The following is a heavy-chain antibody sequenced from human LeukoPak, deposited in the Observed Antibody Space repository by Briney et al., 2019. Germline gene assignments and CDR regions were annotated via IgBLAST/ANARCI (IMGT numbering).Heavy chain of an antibody. CDR1: GFTFSSYV. Sequence: GGSLRLSCAASGFTFSSYVMNWVRQAPGKGLEWVSTISGSGGTTDYTDSVKGRFTISRDNFKNTLYLQMNSLRAEDTAVYYCAKRGGDYCSSTSCLYFDYWGLGALVTVSS. V-gene: IGHV3-23*01. D-gene: IGHD2-2*01. CDR2: ISGSGGTT. J-gene: IGHJ4*02. CDR3: AKRGGDYCSSTSCLYFDY.